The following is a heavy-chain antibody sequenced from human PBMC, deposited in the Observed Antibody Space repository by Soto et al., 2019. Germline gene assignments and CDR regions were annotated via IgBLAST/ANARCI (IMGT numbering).Heavy chain of an antibody. CDR1: GYTFTSYG. Sequence: QVQLAQSGAEVKKPGASVKVSCQASGYTFTSYGISWVRQAPAQGLAWMGWISAYNGNTNYAQKLQGRVTMTSDTSTSTAYMELRSRRSDDTAVYYCAGDFWSGYSRYYYGMDVWGQGTTVTVSS. J-gene: IGHJ6*02. CDR2: ISAYNGNT. V-gene: IGHV1-18*01. D-gene: IGHD3-3*01. CDR3: AGDFWSGYSRYYYGMDV.